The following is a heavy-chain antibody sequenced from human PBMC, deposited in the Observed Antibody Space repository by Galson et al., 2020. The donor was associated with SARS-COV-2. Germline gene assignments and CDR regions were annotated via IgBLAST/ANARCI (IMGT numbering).Heavy chain of an antibody. CDR2: ISMSGITI. CDR1: GLTFSNTE. CDR3: ATGDVWFES. J-gene: IGHJ5*01. Sequence: GGSLRLSCAASGLTFSNTEMNWVRQAPGKGLEWLSYISMSGITIYYADSVKGRFTISRDNAENSLYLQMSSLRAEDTGIYYCATGDVWFESWGQGTLVIVSS. V-gene: IGHV3-48*03. D-gene: IGHD7-27*01.